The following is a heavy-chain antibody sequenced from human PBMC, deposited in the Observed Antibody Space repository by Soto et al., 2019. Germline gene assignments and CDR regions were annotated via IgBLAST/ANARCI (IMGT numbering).Heavy chain of an antibody. J-gene: IGHJ5*02. D-gene: IGHD1-26*01. CDR3: ARDRGIVGATTSKRNNWFDP. CDR1: GGTFSSYA. CDR2: IIPIFGTA. Sequence: GASVKVSFKASGGTFSSYAISWVRQAPGQGLEWMGGIIPIFGTANYAQKFQGRVTITADESTSTAYMELSSLRSEDTAVYYCARDRGIVGATTSKRNNWFDPWGQGTLVTVSS. V-gene: IGHV1-69*13.